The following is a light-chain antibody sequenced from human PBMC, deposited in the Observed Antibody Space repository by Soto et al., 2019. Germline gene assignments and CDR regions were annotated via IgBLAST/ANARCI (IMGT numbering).Light chain of an antibody. CDR2: EVT. CDR3: CSFAGGTNLV. J-gene: IGLJ1*01. V-gene: IGLV2-8*01. Sequence: ALIQPPSASGSPGQSVTISCTGTRRDIGGYDFVSWYQQHPGKAPKLLISEVTKRPSGVPDRFSGSKSGNTASLTISGLQSDDEADYYCCSFAGGTNLVFGTGTKVTVL. CDR1: RRDIGGYDF.